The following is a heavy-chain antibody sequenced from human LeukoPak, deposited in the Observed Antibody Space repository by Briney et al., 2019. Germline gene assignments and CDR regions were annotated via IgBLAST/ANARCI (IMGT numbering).Heavy chain of an antibody. CDR3: ARGYSSSWYLD. J-gene: IGHJ4*02. Sequence: GGSLRLSCAASGFTVSSNYMSWIRQAPGKGLEWVSVIYTGGSAYYADSVKGRFTISRDNSKNTLYLQMNSLRAEDTAVYYCARGYSSSWYLDWGRGTLVTVSS. V-gene: IGHV3-66*01. CDR2: IYTGGSA. D-gene: IGHD6-13*01. CDR1: GFTVSSNY.